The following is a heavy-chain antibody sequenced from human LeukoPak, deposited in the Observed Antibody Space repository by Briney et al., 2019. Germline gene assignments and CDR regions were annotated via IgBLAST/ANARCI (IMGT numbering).Heavy chain of an antibody. CDR1: GGSISSSSYY. Sequence: PSETLSLTCTVSGGSISSSSYYWGWIRQPPGKGLEWIGSIYYSGSTYYNPSLKSRVTISVDTSKNQFSLKLSSVTAADTAVYYCARTVYSSGWYIDYCGQGTLVTVSS. CDR3: ARTVYSSGWYIDY. V-gene: IGHV4-39*01. CDR2: IYYSGST. D-gene: IGHD6-19*01. J-gene: IGHJ4*02.